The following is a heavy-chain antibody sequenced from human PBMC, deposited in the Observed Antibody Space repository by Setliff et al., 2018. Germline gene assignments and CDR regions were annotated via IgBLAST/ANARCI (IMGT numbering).Heavy chain of an antibody. J-gene: IGHJ5*02. CDR1: GYNFANHW. D-gene: IGHD1-1*01. CDR3: ARLGRERSTFAWLDA. V-gene: IGHV5-10-1*01. CDR2: IDPGGSYA. Sequence: GESLKISCQASGYNFANHWIAWVRLMPGKGLEYMGRIDPGGSYADYSPSFEGLVTISADKSRTTVYLQWTSLQASDTALYLCARLGRERSTFAWLDAWGQGTQVTVSS.